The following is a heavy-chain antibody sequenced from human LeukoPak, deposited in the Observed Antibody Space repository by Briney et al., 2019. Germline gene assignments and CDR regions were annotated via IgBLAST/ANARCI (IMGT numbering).Heavy chain of an antibody. CDR3: ASLDQLLSYGMDV. Sequence: SETLSLTCTVSGGSISSGDYYWSWIRQPPGTGLEWIGYIYYSGSTYYNPSLKSRVTISVDTSKNQFSLKLSSVTAADTAVYYCASLDQLLSYGMDVWGQGTTVTVSS. CDR1: GGSISSGDYY. D-gene: IGHD2-2*01. CDR2: IYYSGST. V-gene: IGHV4-30-4*01. J-gene: IGHJ6*02.